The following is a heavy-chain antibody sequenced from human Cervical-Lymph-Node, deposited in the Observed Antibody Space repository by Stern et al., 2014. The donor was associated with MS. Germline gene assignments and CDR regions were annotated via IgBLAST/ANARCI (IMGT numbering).Heavy chain of an antibody. J-gene: IGHJ3*02. D-gene: IGHD2-15*01. CDR2: INSDESST. V-gene: IGHV3-74*02. CDR3: ARGVMVAATYAYDI. Sequence: EVQLVESGGGLVQPGGSLRLSCAASGFTFSTYWMHWVRQAPGQGLVWVSRINSDESSTTYADSVKGRFSISRHNDKNTLYLQMNSLRAEDTAVYYCARGVMVAATYAYDIWGQGTMVTISS. CDR1: GFTFSTYW.